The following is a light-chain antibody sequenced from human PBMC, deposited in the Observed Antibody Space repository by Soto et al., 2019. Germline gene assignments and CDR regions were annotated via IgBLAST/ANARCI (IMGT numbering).Light chain of an antibody. J-gene: IGKJ2*01. Sequence: DIQMTQSPSSLSASVGDRVTITCRASQGFSNYLAWFQQKPGKVPKLLIYAASTLQPGVPSRFSGSGSETDFTLTITSLQPEDAATYYCQKYDSAPFTFGQGTKLEIK. CDR1: QGFSNY. CDR3: QKYDSAPFT. V-gene: IGKV1-27*01. CDR2: AAS.